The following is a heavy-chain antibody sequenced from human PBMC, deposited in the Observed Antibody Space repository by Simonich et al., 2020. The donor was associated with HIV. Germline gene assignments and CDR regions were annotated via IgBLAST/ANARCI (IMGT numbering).Heavy chain of an antibody. CDR3: AKDKGAYYGSGSPVY. J-gene: IGHJ4*02. CDR2: ISGNSGSI. D-gene: IGHD3-10*01. V-gene: IGHV3-9*01. Sequence: EVQLVESGGGLVQPGRSLRLSCAASGFTFDDYAMHWVRQAPGKCLGGVSVISGNSGSIGYADSVKGRFTISRDNAKNSLYLQMNSLRAEDTALYYCAKDKGAYYGSGSPVYWGQGTLVTVSS. CDR1: GFTFDDYA.